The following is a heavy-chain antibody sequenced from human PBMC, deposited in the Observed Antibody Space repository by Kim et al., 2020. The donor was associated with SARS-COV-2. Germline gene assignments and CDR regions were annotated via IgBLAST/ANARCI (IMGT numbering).Heavy chain of an antibody. CDR2: ISSSGTTI. V-gene: IGHV3-11*01. CDR1: GFSFSDYY. J-gene: IGHJ4*02. CDR3: ATTGTPF. D-gene: IGHD1-1*01. Sequence: GGSLRLSCAASGFSFSDYYMTWVRQAPGQGLEWVSYISSSGTTIHYADSVRGRFTISRDNAKNSLYLQMNSLRAEDTAVYYCATTGTPFWCQGTLVTVAS.